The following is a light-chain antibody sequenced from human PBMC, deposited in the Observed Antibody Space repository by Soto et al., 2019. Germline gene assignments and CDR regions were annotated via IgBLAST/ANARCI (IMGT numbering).Light chain of an antibody. CDR3: QQYGNPPWT. V-gene: IGKV3-20*01. Sequence: ETVLTQSPGTLSLSPGEIATLSCRASQSVGSTYLARYQQKPGQAPRLLIYDTFNRATGIPYRFSGSGSGTYFTLTISRLEPEEFAVYHCQQYGNPPWTFGQGTKLEIK. CDR1: QSVGSTY. CDR2: DTF. J-gene: IGKJ2*01.